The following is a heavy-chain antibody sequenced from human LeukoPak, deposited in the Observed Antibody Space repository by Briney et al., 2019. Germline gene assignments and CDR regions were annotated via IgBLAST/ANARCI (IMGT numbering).Heavy chain of an antibody. CDR3: ARVLMFRGVIPDAFDI. J-gene: IGHJ3*02. CDR1: GYTLTNYG. V-gene: IGHV1-2*02. D-gene: IGHD3-10*01. CDR2: ISPNSGGT. Sequence: GASVKVSCKASGYTLTNYGISWVRQAPGQGLEWMGWISPNSGGTNYAQNFQGRVTMTRDTSISTAYMELSRLRSDDTAVYYCARVLMFRGVIPDAFDIWGQGTMVTVSS.